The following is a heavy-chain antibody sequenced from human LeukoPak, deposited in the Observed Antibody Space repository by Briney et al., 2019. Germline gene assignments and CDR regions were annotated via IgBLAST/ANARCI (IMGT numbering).Heavy chain of an antibody. Sequence: PGRSLRLSCAASGFTFRNYAMHWVRQAPGQGLEWVAVTLSDGSNEYYADSVRGRFSISRDNSKNTVYLQMNSLRAEDTALYYCVRAYTSSWYLFDYWGQGTLVTVSS. CDR2: TLSDGSNE. CDR1: GFTFRNYA. V-gene: IGHV3-30*04. D-gene: IGHD6-13*01. J-gene: IGHJ4*02. CDR3: VRAYTSSWYLFDY.